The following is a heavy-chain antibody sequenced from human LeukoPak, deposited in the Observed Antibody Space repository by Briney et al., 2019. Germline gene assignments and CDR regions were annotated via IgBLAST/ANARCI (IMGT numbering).Heavy chain of an antibody. CDR1: GGSFSDSY. Sequence: SETLSLTCAVYGGSFSDSYWSWIRQPPGRGLEWIGEINHSGSTNYNPSLKSRVTISEDTSKNQFSLKVNSVTAAHTAVYYCARHYGPEERAFDIWGQGTTVTVSS. D-gene: IGHD3-10*01. CDR2: INHSGST. J-gene: IGHJ3*02. V-gene: IGHV4-34*01. CDR3: ARHYGPEERAFDI.